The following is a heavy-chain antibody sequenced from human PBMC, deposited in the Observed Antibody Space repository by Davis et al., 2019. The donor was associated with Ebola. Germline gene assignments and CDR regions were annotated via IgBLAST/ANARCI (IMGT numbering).Heavy chain of an antibody. CDR3: ARHRISGIVPYDVDV. D-gene: IGHD3-3*01. CDR2: IYYNGDT. J-gene: IGHJ6*04. CDR1: GDSISSSNFY. V-gene: IGHV4-39*02. Sequence: MPSETLSLTCRLSGDSISSSNFYWGWIRQPPGKGLEWIGTIYYNGDTYHNPSLKSRVTLSLDTSKNHFSLNLNSVTAADTAVYYCARHRISGIVPYDVDVWGKGTTVTVSS.